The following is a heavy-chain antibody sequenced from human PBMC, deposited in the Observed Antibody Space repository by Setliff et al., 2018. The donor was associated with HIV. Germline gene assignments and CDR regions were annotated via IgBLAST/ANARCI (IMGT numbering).Heavy chain of an antibody. D-gene: IGHD3-22*01. CDR3: ARVRLYSSALDY. Sequence: GGSLRLSCVVSGLPFSSNWMHWVRQAPGKGLEWVSTIYSDGSTYHADSVKGRFTLSRDTSKNTLSLQMNSLRPEDTAVFYCARVRLYSSALDYWGQGTLVTVSS. CDR2: IYSDGST. V-gene: IGHV3-66*02. J-gene: IGHJ4*02. CDR1: GLPFSSNW.